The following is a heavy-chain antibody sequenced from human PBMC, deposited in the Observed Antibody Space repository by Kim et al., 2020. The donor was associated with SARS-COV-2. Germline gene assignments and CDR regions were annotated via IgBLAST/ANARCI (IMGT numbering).Heavy chain of an antibody. CDR3: AKADGSILWRGGYFDY. V-gene: IGHV3-23*01. CDR1: GFTFSSYA. J-gene: IGHJ4*02. D-gene: IGHD2-21*01. CDR2: ISGSGGST. Sequence: GGSLRLSCAASGFTFSSYAMSWVRQAPGKGLEWVSAISGSGGSTYYADSVKGRFTISRDNSKNTLYLQMNSLRAEDTAVYYCAKADGSILWRGGYFDYWGQGTLVTVSS.